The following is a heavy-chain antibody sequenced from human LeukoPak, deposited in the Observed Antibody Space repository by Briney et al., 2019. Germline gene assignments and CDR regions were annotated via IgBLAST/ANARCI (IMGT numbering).Heavy chain of an antibody. D-gene: IGHD2-15*01. J-gene: IGHJ4*02. CDR2: INPNSGGT. CDR1: GYTFTGSY. Sequence: ASVKVSFKASGYTFTGSYMHWMRQAPGQGLEWMGWINPNSGGTSSAQKFQGRVTMTRDTSVSTAYMESRLRSDDTALYYCARETGYCSGGRCYFIYWGQGTLVTVSS. V-gene: IGHV1-2*02. CDR3: ARETGYCSGGRCYFIY.